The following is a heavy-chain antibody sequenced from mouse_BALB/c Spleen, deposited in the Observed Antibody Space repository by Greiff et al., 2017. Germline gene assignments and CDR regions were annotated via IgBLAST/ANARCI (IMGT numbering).Heavy chain of an antibody. CDR1: GFTFSSYG. CDR2: INSNGGST. CDR3: ARLITTVVAPFDD. Sequence: EVKLVESGGGLVQPGGSLKLSCAASGFTFSSYGMSWVRQTPDKRLELVATINSNGGSTYYPDSVKGRFTISRDNAKNTLYLQMSSLKSEDTAMYYCARLITTVVAPFDDWGQGTTLTVSS. D-gene: IGHD1-1*01. V-gene: IGHV5-6-3*01. J-gene: IGHJ2*01.